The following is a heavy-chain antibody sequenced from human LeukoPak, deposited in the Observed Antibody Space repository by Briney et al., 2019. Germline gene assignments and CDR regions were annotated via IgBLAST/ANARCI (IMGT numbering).Heavy chain of an antibody. D-gene: IGHD3-9*01. Sequence: GGSLSLSCAASRFTFSVYEMNWVRQAPGKGLEWVSYISSSGDTIYYADSVKGRFTISRDNSKNTLYLQMNSLRAEDTAVYYCTKERRRDDILTGSFSDWGQGILVTVSS. J-gene: IGHJ4*02. CDR2: ISSSGDTI. V-gene: IGHV3-48*03. CDR1: RFTFSVYE. CDR3: TKERRRDDILTGSFSD.